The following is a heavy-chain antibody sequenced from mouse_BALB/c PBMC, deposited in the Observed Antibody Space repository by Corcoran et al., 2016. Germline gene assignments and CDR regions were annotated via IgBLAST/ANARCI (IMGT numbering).Heavy chain of an antibody. CDR2: ISYDGSN. CDR1: GYSITSGYY. V-gene: IGHV3-6*02. J-gene: IGHJ2*01. Sequence: DVQLQESGPGLVKPSQSLSLTCSVTGYSITSGYYWNWIRQFPGNKLEWMGYISYDGSNNYNPSLRNRISITRDTSKNQFFLKLNSVTNEDTATYYCATLLRPFDYWGQGTTLTVSS. D-gene: IGHD1-2*01. CDR3: ATLLRPFDY.